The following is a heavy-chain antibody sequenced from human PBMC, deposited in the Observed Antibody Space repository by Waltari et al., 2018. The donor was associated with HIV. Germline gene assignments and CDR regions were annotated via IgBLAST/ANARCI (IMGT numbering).Heavy chain of an antibody. D-gene: IGHD3-22*01. V-gene: IGHV4-34*01. CDR2: INHSGST. CDR1: GGSFSGYF. CDR3: ARKLYDSSGYYFPFDS. J-gene: IGHJ4*02. Sequence: QVQLQQWGAGLLKPSETLSLTCAVYGGSFSGYFWSWIRQPPGKGLEWIGEINHSGSTNYNPSLKSRVTMSVDTSKNQFSLKLSSVTAADTATYYCARKLYDSSGYYFPFDSWGQGTLVTVSA.